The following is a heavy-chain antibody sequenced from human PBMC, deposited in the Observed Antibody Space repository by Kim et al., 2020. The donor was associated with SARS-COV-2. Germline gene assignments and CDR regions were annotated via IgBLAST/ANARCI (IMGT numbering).Heavy chain of an antibody. CDR2: IYPGDSDT. CDR3: ARQVESSGWWGGYYFDY. J-gene: IGHJ4*02. V-gene: IGHV5-51*01. D-gene: IGHD6-19*01. Sequence: GESLKISCKGSGYSFTSYWIGWVCQMPGKGLEWMGIIYPGDSDTRYSPSFQGQVTISADKSISTAYLQWSSLKASDTAMYYCARQVESSGWWGGYYFDYWGQGTLVTVSS. CDR1: GYSFTSYW.